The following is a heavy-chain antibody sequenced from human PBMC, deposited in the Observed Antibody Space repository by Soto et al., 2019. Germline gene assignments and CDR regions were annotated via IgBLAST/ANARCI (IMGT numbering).Heavy chain of an antibody. CDR2: IRSKAYGGTT. J-gene: IGHJ4*02. D-gene: IGHD2-2*01. Sequence: GGSLRLSCTASGFTFGDYAMSWFRQAPGKGLEWVGFIRSKAYGGTTEYAASVKGRFTISRDDSKSIAYLQMNSLKTEDTAVYYCTRDLWGYCSSTSCYPFDYWGQGTLVTVSS. V-gene: IGHV3-49*03. CDR3: TRDLWGYCSSTSCYPFDY. CDR1: GFTFGDYA.